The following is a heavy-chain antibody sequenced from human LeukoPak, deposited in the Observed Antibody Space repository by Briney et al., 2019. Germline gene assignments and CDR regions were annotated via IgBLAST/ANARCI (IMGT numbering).Heavy chain of an antibody. CDR1: GFTFSSYS. D-gene: IGHD3-22*01. CDR3: ATQDGTGSGYSSFDY. V-gene: IGHV3-21*01. CDR2: ISSSSSYI. J-gene: IGHJ4*02. Sequence: GGSLRLSCAASGFTFSSYSMNWVRQAPGKGLEWVSSISSSSSYIYYADSVKGRFTISRDNAKNSLYLQMNSLRAEDTAVYYCATQDGTGSGYSSFDYWGQGTLVTVSS.